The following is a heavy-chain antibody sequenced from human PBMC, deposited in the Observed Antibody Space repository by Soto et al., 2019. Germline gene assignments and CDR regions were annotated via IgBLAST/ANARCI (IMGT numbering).Heavy chain of an antibody. CDR2: ISGSGGST. D-gene: IGHD3-9*01. J-gene: IGHJ5*02. Sequence: GGSLRLSCAASGFTFNSYAMSWVRQAPGKGLEWVSAISGSGGSTYYADSVKGRFTISRDNSKNTLYLQMNSLRAEDTAVYYCARDLGPRDSLRYFDWYQGWFDPWGQGTLVTVSS. V-gene: IGHV3-23*01. CDR3: ARDLGPRDSLRYFDWYQGWFDP. CDR1: GFTFNSYA.